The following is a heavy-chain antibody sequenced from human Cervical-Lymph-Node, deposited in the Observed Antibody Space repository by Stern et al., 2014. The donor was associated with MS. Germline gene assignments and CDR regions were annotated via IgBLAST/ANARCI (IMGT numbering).Heavy chain of an antibody. CDR1: GASIGSSHW. V-gene: IGHV4-4*02. CDR2: IYHTGNI. J-gene: IGHJ4*02. Sequence: QVQLQESGPGLVKPSGTLSLTCAVSGASIGSSHWWSWVRQPPGKGLAWIGEIYHTGNINYNPSLKSRVPISLDKSKNQFSLRLNSVTAADTAIYYCAKEGRVSRFDSWGQGTLVTVSS. CDR3: AKEGRVSRFDS. D-gene: IGHD6-13*01.